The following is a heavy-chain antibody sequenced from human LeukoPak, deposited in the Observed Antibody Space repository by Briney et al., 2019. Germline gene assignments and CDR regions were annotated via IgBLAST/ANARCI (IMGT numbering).Heavy chain of an antibody. J-gene: IGHJ4*02. CDR2: LIPIFGTT. CDR1: GDTFITNA. Sequence: GASVKVSCKASGDTFITNAISWVRQAPGQGLEWMGGLIPIFGTTHYAQKLQGRVTITTDESTSTAYMVLSSLRSDDTAVYYCARGGGPYESTGFFAGPFDYWGQGTLVTVSS. V-gene: IGHV1-69*05. CDR3: ARGGGPYESTGFFAGPFDY. D-gene: IGHD6-19*01.